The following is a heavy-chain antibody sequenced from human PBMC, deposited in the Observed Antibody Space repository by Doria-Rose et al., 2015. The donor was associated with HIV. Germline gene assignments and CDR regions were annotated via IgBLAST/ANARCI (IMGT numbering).Heavy chain of an antibody. V-gene: IGHV1-18*01. CDR2: ISAYNGNT. Sequence: QVQLVQSGAEVKKPGASVKVSCKASGYTFTSYGISWMRQVPGQGLEWMGWISAYNGNTNYAQNLQGRVIMTTDTATSTAYMELRSLRSDDTAVYYCARDGPYSSRQPLDIWGQGTMVTVS. CDR1: GYTFTSYG. D-gene: IGHD6-13*01. J-gene: IGHJ3*02. CDR3: ARDGPYSSRQPLDI.